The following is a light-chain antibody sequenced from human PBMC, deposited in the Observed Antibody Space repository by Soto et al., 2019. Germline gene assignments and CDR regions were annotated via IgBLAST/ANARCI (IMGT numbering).Light chain of an antibody. V-gene: IGLV2-14*01. CDR1: SSDVGGYNY. CDR3: YSYTTSSTYV. CDR2: DVS. Sequence: QSVLTQPASVSGSPGQSITISCTGTSSDVGGYNYVSWYQQHPAKAPKLMIYDVSNRPSGVSNRFPGSKSGNTASLTISGLQAEDEADYYCYSYTTSSTYVFGTGTKVTVL. J-gene: IGLJ1*01.